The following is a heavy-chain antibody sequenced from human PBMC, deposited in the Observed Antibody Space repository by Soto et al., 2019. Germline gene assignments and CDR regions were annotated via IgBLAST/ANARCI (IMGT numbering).Heavy chain of an antibody. J-gene: IGHJ3*02. CDR2: VHYSGST. CDR1: GGSVSNANYY. D-gene: IGHD3-10*01. V-gene: IGHV4-61*01. Sequence: SETLSLTCAVSGGSVSNANYYWSWLRQPPGKGLEWIAYVHYSGSTNYNPSLESRVTISLDTSKNQFSLKIDSVTAADTAVYYCARVYLGAFYIWGQGTMVTV. CDR3: ARVYLGAFYI.